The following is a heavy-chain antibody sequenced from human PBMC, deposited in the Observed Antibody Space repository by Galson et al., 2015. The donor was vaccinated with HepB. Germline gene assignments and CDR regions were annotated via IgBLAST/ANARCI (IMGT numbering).Heavy chain of an antibody. CDR2: ISYDGSNK. J-gene: IGHJ6*02. CDR1: GFTFSSYA. CDR3: ARDLWYSGPLDYCGMDV. V-gene: IGHV3-30*04. D-gene: IGHD2-21*01. Sequence: SLRLSCAASGFTFSSYAMHWVRQAPGKGLEWVAVISYDGSNKYYADSVKGRFTISRDNSKNTLYLQMNSLRAEDTAVYYCARDLWYSGPLDYCGMDVWGQGTTVTVSS.